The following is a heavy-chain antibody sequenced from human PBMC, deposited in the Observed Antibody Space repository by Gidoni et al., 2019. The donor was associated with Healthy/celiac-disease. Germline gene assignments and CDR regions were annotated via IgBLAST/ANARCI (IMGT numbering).Heavy chain of an antibody. CDR3: ARGHYGSGSYYNVVGYY. J-gene: IGHJ4*02. D-gene: IGHD3-10*01. CDR1: GYTFTSYD. Sequence: QVQLVQSGAEVKKPGASVKVSCKASGYTFTSYDINWVRQATGQGLEWMGWINPNSGNTGYAQKFQGRVTMTRNTSISTAYMELSSLRSEDTAVYYCARGHYGSGSYYNVVGYYWGQGTLVTVSS. CDR2: INPNSGNT. V-gene: IGHV1-8*01.